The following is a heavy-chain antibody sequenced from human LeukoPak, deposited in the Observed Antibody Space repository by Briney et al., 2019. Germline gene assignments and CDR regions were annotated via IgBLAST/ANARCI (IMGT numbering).Heavy chain of an antibody. CDR1: GGSISSSSYY. D-gene: IGHD3-10*02. V-gene: IGHV4-39*01. CDR2: IYYSGST. J-gene: IGHJ5*02. CDR3: ARVCSESPATRDWFDP. Sequence: SETLSLTCTVSGGSISSSSYYWGWIRQPPGKGLEWIGSIYYSGSTYYNPSLKSRVTISVDTSKNQFSLKLSSVTAADTAVYYCARVCSESPATRDWFDPWGQGTLVTVSS.